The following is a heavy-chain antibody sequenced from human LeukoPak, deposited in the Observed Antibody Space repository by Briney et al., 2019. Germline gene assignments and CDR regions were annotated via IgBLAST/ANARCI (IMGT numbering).Heavy chain of an antibody. CDR2: ISGSGGST. Sequence: GGSLRLSCAASGFTFSSYAMSWVRQAPGKGLEWVSAISGSGGSTYYADSVKGRFTISRDNSKNTLYLQMNSLRAEDTAVYYCAKMEEAEYYDSSGYYSRYFDYWGQGTLVTVSS. D-gene: IGHD3-22*01. J-gene: IGHJ4*02. CDR3: AKMEEAEYYDSSGYYSRYFDY. V-gene: IGHV3-23*01. CDR1: GFTFSSYA.